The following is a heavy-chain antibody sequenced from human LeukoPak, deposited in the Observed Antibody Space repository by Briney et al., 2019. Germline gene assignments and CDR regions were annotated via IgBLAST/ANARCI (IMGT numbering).Heavy chain of an antibody. Sequence: GGSLRLSCAASGFTFSGCAMSWVRQAPGKGLEWVSAIRGSGGTTYYADSVKGRFTISRDNSKNTLYLQMNSLRAEDTAVYYCAKMVLRQLDYWGQGTLVTVSS. D-gene: IGHD4/OR15-4a*01. J-gene: IGHJ4*02. CDR1: GFTFSGCA. CDR3: AKMVLRQLDY. V-gene: IGHV3-23*01. CDR2: IRGSGGTT.